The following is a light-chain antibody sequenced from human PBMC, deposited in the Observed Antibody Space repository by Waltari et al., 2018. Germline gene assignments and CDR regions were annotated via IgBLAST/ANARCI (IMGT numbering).Light chain of an antibody. Sequence: DVVMTQSPLSLPVTLGQPASISCRSSQSLLYSDGNTYLSWFQQRPGQSPRRLIYKGSNRDSGVPDRFSGSVSGTDFTLKISAVEAEDVGVYYCMQGTHWPPYTFGQGTKVEIK. CDR3: MQGTHWPPYT. J-gene: IGKJ2*01. CDR1: QSLLYSDGNTY. V-gene: IGKV2-30*01. CDR2: KGS.